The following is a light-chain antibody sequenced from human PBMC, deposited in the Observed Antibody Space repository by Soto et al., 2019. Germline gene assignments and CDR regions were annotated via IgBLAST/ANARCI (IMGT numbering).Light chain of an antibody. CDR1: NIGTKS. J-gene: IGLJ1*01. CDR2: DDR. Sequence: SYELTQPPSVSVAPGQTARITRGGNNIGTKSVHWYQEKPGQAPVLVVYDDRDRRSGIPERFSGSKSGNTATLTITRVEAGDEADYYCTVWDSSSDHLYVFGTGTKVTVL. CDR3: TVWDSSSDHLYV. V-gene: IGLV3-21*02.